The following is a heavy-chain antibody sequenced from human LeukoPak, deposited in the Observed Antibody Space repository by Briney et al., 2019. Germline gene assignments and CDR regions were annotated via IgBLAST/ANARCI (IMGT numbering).Heavy chain of an antibody. CDR2: IKADGGEK. J-gene: IGHJ4*02. CDR1: GFTFSTYW. CDR3: ARGGAARPDF. Sequence: GGSLRLSCAASGFTFSTYWMNWFRQTPGKGLEWVAKIKADGGEKDHVASVKGRFTISRDKAKNSLYLQMNSLRVEDTAVYYCARGGAARPDFWGQGTLVTVSS. D-gene: IGHD6-6*01. V-gene: IGHV3-7*01.